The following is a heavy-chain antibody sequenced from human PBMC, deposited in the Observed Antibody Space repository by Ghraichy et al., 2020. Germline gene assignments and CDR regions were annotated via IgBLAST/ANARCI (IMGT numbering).Heavy chain of an antibody. J-gene: IGHJ4*02. D-gene: IGHD5-12*01. CDR2: MSGRGGST. CDR3: AKGPYVRYTGYDQSIDY. Sequence: RGGRGAAGGGREWVSGMSGRGGSTYYADSVKGRFTISRDNSKNTLNLQMNSLRAEDTAVYYCAKGPYVRYTGYDQSIDYWGQGTLVTVSS. V-gene: IGHV3-23*01.